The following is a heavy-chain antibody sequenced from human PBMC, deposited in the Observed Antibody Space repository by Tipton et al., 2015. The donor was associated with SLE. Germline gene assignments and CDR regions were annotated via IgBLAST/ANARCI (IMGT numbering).Heavy chain of an antibody. V-gene: IGHV3-21*01. CDR2: RSRSSSYI. CDR1: GGTSSSYS. CDR3: ARDGYSYGTGYFDY. J-gene: IGHJ4*02. Sequence: GSLRLSCKNRGGTSSSYSMNWVRQAPGKGLEWVSSRSRSSSYIYDEDSVKGRFTISRDNAKNSLYLQMNSLRAEDTAVYYCARDGYSYGTGYFDYWGQGTLVTVSS. D-gene: IGHD5-18*01.